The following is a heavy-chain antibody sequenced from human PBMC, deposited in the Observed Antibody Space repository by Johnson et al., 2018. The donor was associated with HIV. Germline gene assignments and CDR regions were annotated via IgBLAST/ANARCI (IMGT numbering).Heavy chain of an antibody. D-gene: IGHD6-6*01. V-gene: IGHV3-66*02. CDR2: LHSGGST. Sequence: MLLVESGGGLVQPGGSLRLSCAASGFPVSSNYMSWVRQAPGKGLEWVSVLHSGGSTSYADSVKGRFTISRDNSKNTLYLQMDSLRPEDTAVYYCARDWNEYSSSDGAFDIWGQGTMVTVSS. J-gene: IGHJ3*02. CDR3: ARDWNEYSSSDGAFDI. CDR1: GFPVSSNY.